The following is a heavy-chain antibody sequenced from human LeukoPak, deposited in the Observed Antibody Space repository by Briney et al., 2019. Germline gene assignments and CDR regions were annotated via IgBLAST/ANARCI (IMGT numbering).Heavy chain of an antibody. CDR1: GGSISSSIYY. Sequence: SETLSLTCTVSGGSISSSIYYWGWIRQPPGKGLEWIGSIYYSGSTYYNPSLRSRVTISVDTSKNQFSLKLRSVTAADTALYYCARDSCSGDSCSSGGSLRWFDPWGQGTLVTVAS. V-gene: IGHV4-39*07. J-gene: IGHJ5*02. CDR2: IYYSGST. CDR3: ARDSCSGDSCSSGGSLRWFDP. D-gene: IGHD2-15*01.